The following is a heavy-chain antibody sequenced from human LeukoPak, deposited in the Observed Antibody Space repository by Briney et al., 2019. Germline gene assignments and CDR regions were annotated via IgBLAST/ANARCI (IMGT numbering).Heavy chain of an antibody. D-gene: IGHD3-3*01. CDR2: IIPIFGTA. CDR3: ARTYYYDFWSGYSNYYYYYGMDV. J-gene: IGHJ6*02. Sequence: GASVKVSCTASGGTFSSYAISWVRQAPGQGLEWMGGIIPIFGTANYAQKFQGRVTITADESTSTAYMELSSLRSEDTAVYYCARTYYYDFWSGYSNYYYYYGMDVWGQGTTVTVSS. CDR1: GGTFSSYA. V-gene: IGHV1-69*13.